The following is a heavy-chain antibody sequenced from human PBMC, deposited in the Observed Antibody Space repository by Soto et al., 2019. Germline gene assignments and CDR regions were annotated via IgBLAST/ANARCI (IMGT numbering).Heavy chain of an antibody. CDR3: ARRPPFSYGNYVTYYFDS. D-gene: IGHD3-16*01. Sequence: QVQLVQSGAEVKKPGASVKVSCKASGYTYISYGISWVRQAPGQGLEWMGWVSADSGNTNYAQKLQGRVTMTTDTSTSTAYMELRSLKSDDTVMYYCARRPPFSYGNYVTYYFDSWGQGTLVTVSS. CDR2: VSADSGNT. V-gene: IGHV1-18*01. J-gene: IGHJ4*02. CDR1: GYTYISYG.